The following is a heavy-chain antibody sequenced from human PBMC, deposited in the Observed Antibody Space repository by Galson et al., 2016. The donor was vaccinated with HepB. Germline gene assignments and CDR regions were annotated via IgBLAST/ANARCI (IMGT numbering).Heavy chain of an antibody. Sequence: SLRLSCAASGLSFSPYAVSWVRQAPGKGLEWVSAINGTGTITKYADSVKGRFTISRDNSKNTLYLQMNSLRAEDTALYYCSRDRRVGPTPKSLNYWGQGTLVTVSS. CDR1: GLSFSPYA. D-gene: IGHD1-26*01. CDR3: SRDRRVGPTPKSLNY. CDR2: INGTGTIT. V-gene: IGHV3-23*01. J-gene: IGHJ4*02.